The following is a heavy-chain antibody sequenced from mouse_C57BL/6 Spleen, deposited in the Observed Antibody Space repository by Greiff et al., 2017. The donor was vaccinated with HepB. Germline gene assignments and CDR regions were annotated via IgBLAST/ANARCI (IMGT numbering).Heavy chain of an antibody. CDR1: GYTFTSYW. Sequence: QVQLKEPGAELVRPGSSVKLSCKASGYTFTSYWMHWVKQRPIQGLEWIGNIDPSDSETHYNQKFKDKATLTVDKSSSTAYMQLSSLTSEDSAVYYCARCSSYGYWYFDVWGTGTTVTVSS. V-gene: IGHV1-52*01. D-gene: IGHD1-1*01. CDR2: IDPSDSET. CDR3: ARCSSYGYWYFDV. J-gene: IGHJ1*03.